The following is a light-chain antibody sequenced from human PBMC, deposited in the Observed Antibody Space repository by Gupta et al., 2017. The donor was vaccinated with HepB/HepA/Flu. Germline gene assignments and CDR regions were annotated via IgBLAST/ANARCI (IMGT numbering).Light chain of an antibody. CDR1: SSDVGSYYL. CDR3: CSYAGGNFVL. J-gene: IGLJ2*01. V-gene: IGLV2-23*02. Sequence: QSALTQPASVSGSPGPSITISCTGTSSDVGSYYLVSWYQQHPGNAPKLMIYELSKRPSGVSNRFSGSKSGNTASLTISGLQAEDEADYYCCSYAGGNFVLLGGGTKVTVL. CDR2: ELS.